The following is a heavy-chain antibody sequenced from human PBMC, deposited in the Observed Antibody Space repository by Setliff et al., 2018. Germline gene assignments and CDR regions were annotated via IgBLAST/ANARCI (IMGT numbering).Heavy chain of an antibody. CDR3: ARRPIALAGYRKGAFDI. CDR2: ISPYSDGT. D-gene: IGHD6-19*01. V-gene: IGHV1-18*01. J-gene: IGHJ3*02. Sequence: ASVKVSCKASGYTFTESIVSWVRQAPGQGLEWMGWISPYSDGTKYAENVQDRVTMTTDTSTNTAYLELRTLRSDDTAVYYCARRPIALAGYRKGAFDIWGQGTMVTVSS. CDR1: GYTFTESI.